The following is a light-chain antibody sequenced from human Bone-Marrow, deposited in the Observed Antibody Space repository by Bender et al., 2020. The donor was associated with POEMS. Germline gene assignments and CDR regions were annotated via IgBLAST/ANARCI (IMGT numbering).Light chain of an antibody. CDR2: INN. Sequence: QSVLTQPPSASGTPGQRVTISCSGSSSNIGTNPVNWYQQLPGTAPKLLIYINNQRPSGVPDRFSGSKSGTSASLAISGLQSEDEADYYCVSFDDSLSGYVFGSGTTVTVL. CDR1: SSNIGTNP. V-gene: IGLV1-44*01. J-gene: IGLJ1*01. CDR3: VSFDDSLSGYV.